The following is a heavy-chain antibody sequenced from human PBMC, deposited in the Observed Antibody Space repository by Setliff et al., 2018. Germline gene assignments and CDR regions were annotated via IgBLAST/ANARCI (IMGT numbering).Heavy chain of an antibody. CDR3: AREGVDTRSSTDYRYYMDV. CDR1: GYTFTNYG. J-gene: IGHJ6*03. D-gene: IGHD5-18*01. CDR2: NSA. Sequence: ASVKVSCKASGYTFTNYGINWVRQAPGQGLEWMGWNSAYAQKFQGRVTMTTDTPTSTAYMELSSLRSEDTAVYFCAREGVDTRSSTDYRYYMDVWGKGTTVTVSS. V-gene: IGHV1-18*01.